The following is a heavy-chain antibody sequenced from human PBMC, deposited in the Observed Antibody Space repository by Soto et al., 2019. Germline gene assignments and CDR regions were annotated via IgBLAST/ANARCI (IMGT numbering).Heavy chain of an antibody. D-gene: IGHD3-10*01. CDR3: ARDMTGAKKAFDL. Sequence: GASVKVSCKAFGFSFTTYAIHWVRQAPGQGLEWMGWINAGNGNTKYSQKFRGRVTLTRDTSANTAHLELNSLKSEDTSVYYCARDMTGAKKAFDLWGRGTLVTVSS. CDR1: GFSFTTYA. J-gene: IGHJ3*01. V-gene: IGHV1-3*01. CDR2: INAGNGNT.